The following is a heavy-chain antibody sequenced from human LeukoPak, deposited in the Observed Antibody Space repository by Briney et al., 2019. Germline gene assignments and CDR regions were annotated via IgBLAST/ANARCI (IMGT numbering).Heavy chain of an antibody. CDR2: IIPMFGTS. CDR3: ARSLFRFLEWSYRSYYYYYMDV. Sequence: SVKVSCKASGGTFSSYAISWVRQAPGQGLEWMGGIIPMFGTSTYAQKFQGRDTITADKSTDTAYMELSSLRSEDTAVYYCARSLFRFLEWSYRSYYYYYMDVWGKGTTVTVSS. J-gene: IGHJ6*03. CDR1: GGTFSSYA. V-gene: IGHV1-69*06. D-gene: IGHD3-3*01.